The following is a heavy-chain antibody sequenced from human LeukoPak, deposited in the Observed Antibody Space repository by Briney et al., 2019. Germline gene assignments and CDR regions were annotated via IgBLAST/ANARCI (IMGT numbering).Heavy chain of an antibody. CDR3: AKDIQLWLTY. Sequence: GGSLRLSCEASGVTFSSYVMSWVRQAPGKGSEWVSGISGSGGGTYYADSVKGRFAISRDNSKNTLYLQMNSLRAEDTAVYYCAKDIQLWLTYWGQGTLVTVSS. J-gene: IGHJ4*02. D-gene: IGHD5-18*01. CDR2: ISGSGGGT. CDR1: GVTFSSYV. V-gene: IGHV3-23*01.